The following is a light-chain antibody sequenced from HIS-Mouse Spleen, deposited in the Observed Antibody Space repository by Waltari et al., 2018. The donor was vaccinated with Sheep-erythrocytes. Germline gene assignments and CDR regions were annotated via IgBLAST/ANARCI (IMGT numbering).Light chain of an antibody. Sequence: DIQMTQSPSSLSASVADRVTITCRASQSISSYLNWYQQKPGKAPKLLNYAASSLQSGVPSRFSGSGSGTDFTLTISSLQPEDFATYYCQQSYSTPQFTFGPGTKVDIK. CDR2: AAS. V-gene: IGKV1-39*01. CDR3: QQSYSTPQFT. J-gene: IGKJ3*01. CDR1: QSISSY.